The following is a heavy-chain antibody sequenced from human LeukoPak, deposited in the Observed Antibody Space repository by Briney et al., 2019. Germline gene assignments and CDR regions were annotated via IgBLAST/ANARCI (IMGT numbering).Heavy chain of an antibody. J-gene: IGHJ5*02. Sequence: SETLSLTCTVSGGSISSGGYYWSWLRQHPGKGLEWLGYIYYSGSTYYNQSLKSRVTISVDTSKNQFSLKLSSVTAADTAVYYYARAPWYGWFDPWGQGTLVTVSS. V-gene: IGHV4-31*03. D-gene: IGHD6-13*01. CDR3: ARAPWYGWFDP. CDR1: GGSISSGGYY. CDR2: IYYSGST.